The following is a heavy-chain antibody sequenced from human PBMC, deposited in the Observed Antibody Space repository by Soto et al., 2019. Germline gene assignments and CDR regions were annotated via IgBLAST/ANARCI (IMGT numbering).Heavy chain of an antibody. V-gene: IGHV1-46*01. D-gene: IGHD3-22*01. Sequence: ASVKVSCKASGYTFTSYYMHWVRQAPGQGLEWMGIINPSGGSTSYAQKFQGRVTMTRDTSTSTVYMELSSLRSEDTAVYYCARGPGDSSGYYQSAEYFQHWGQGTLVTVSS. CDR1: GYTFTSYY. CDR2: INPSGGST. CDR3: ARGPGDSSGYYQSAEYFQH. J-gene: IGHJ1*01.